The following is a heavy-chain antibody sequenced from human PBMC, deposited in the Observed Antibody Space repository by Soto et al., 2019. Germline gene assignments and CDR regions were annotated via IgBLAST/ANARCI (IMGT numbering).Heavy chain of an antibody. CDR3: ARGGDPRGYFDY. Sequence: GGSLRLSCAASGFTFNNYAMSWVRQAPGKGLEWVATVTGNGGRTYYADSMKGRFIISRDNSKSTLYVQMNSLTTEDTAAYHCARGGDPRGYFDYWGQGTPVTVSS. CDR2: VTGNGGRT. V-gene: IGHV3-23*01. CDR1: GFTFNNYA. D-gene: IGHD2-21*02. J-gene: IGHJ4*02.